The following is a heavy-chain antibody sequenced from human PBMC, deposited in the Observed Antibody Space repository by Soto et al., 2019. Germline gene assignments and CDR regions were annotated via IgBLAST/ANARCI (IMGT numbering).Heavy chain of an antibody. CDR1: GYTFTSYA. CDR3: ARLVGYYAPLTV. CDR2: INAGNGNT. J-gene: IGHJ6*02. D-gene: IGHD3-3*01. V-gene: IGHV1-3*01. Sequence: QVQLVQSGAEVKKPGASVKVSCKASGYTFTSYAMHWVRQAPGQRLEWMGWINAGNGNTKYSQKFQGRVTITRDTSASTADMELSSLRSGDTAVYYCARLVGYYAPLTVWGQGTTVTVPS.